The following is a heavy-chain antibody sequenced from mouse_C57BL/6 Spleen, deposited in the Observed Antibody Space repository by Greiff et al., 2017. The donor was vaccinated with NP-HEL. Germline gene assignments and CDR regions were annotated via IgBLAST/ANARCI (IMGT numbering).Heavy chain of an antibody. V-gene: IGHV1-82*01. CDR2: IYPGDGDT. CDR3: ASPTVVSTSCDY. J-gene: IGHJ2*01. D-gene: IGHD1-1*01. CDR1: GYAFSSSW. Sequence: QVQLKQSGPELVKPGASVKISCKASGYAFSSSWMNWVKQRPGKGLEWIGRIYPGDGDTNYNGKFKGKATLTADKSSSTAYMQLSTLPSEDSAVYFCASPTVVSTSCDYWGQGTTLTVSS.